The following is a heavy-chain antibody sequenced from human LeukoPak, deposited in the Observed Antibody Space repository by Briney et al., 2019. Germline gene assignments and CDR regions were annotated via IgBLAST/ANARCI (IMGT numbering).Heavy chain of an antibody. J-gene: IGHJ4*02. V-gene: IGHV1-2*02. CDR3: ARDLPRPTYYYDSSGLDY. D-gene: IGHD3-22*01. CDR2: INPNSGGT. Sequence: ASVKVSSKASGYTFTGYYMHWVRQAPGQGLEWMGWINPNSGGTNYAQKFQGRVTMTRDTSISTAYMELSRLRSDDTAVYYCARDLPRPTYYYDSSGLDYWGQGTLVTVSS. CDR1: GYTFTGYY.